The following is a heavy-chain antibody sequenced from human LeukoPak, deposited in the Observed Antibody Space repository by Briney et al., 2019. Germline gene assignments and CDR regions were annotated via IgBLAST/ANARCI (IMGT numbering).Heavy chain of an antibody. V-gene: IGHV4-34*01. D-gene: IGHD5-12*01. CDR2: INHSGST. CDR3: ARGHSGYYYYYYGMDV. Sequence: SGTLSLTCAVYGGSFSGYYWSWIRQPPGKGLEWIGEINHSGSTNYNPSLKSRVTLSVDTSKNQFSLNLSSVTAADTAVYYCARGHSGYYYYYYGMDVWGQGTTVTVS. CDR1: GGSFSGYY. J-gene: IGHJ6*02.